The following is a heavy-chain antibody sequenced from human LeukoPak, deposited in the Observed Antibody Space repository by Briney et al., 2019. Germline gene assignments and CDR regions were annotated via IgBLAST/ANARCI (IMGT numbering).Heavy chain of an antibody. CDR1: GYTFTGYY. J-gene: IGHJ5*02. CDR3: ARTFDIVVVVAANPGWFDP. CDR2: VNPNTGGT. V-gene: IGHV1-2*02. Sequence: ASVKVSCKASGYTFTGYYIHWVRQAPGQGLQWMGWVNPNTGGTNYAQKFQGRVTMTRDTSINTAYMELSSLRSDDTAVYYCARTFDIVVVVAANPGWFDPWGQGTLVTVSS. D-gene: IGHD2-15*01.